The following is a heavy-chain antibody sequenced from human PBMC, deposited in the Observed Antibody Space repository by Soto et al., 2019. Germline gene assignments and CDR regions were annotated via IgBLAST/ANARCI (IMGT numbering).Heavy chain of an antibody. V-gene: IGHV1-18*01. CDR1: GYTFTSYG. Sequence: GASVKVSCKASGYTFTSYGISWVRQAPGQGLEWMGWISAYNGNTNYAQKPQGRVTMTTDTSTSTAYMELRSLRSDDTAVYYCARDRPGAGSSAKFDPWGQGTLVTVSS. CDR2: ISAYNGNT. CDR3: ARDRPGAGSSAKFDP. D-gene: IGHD2-2*01. J-gene: IGHJ5*02.